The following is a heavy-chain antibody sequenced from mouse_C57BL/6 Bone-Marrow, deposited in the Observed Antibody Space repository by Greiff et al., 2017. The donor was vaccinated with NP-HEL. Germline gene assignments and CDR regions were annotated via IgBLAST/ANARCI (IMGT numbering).Heavy chain of an antibody. Sequence: VQLQQPGAELVKPGASVKLSCKASGYTFTSYWMHWVKQRPGRGLEWIGRIDPNSGGTKYNEKFKSKATLTVDKPSSTAYMQLSSLTSEDSAVYYCARSLPNYYGSSPFAYWGQGTLVTVSA. CDR1: GYTFTSYW. V-gene: IGHV1-72*01. D-gene: IGHD1-1*01. J-gene: IGHJ3*01. CDR3: ARSLPNYYGSSPFAY. CDR2: IDPNSGGT.